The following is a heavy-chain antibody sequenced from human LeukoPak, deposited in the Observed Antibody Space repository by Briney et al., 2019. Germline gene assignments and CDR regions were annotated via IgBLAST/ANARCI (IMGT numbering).Heavy chain of an antibody. J-gene: IGHJ4*02. CDR3: AKDPRGATRGHFDY. CDR1: GFTFSSYA. V-gene: IGHV3-23*01. D-gene: IGHD1-26*01. Sequence: PGGSLRLSCAASGFTFSSYAMSWVRQAPGKGLEWVSAISGSGGSTYYADSVKGRFTISRDNSKNTLYLQMNSLRAEDTAVHYCAKDPRGATRGHFDYWGQGTPVTVSS. CDR2: ISGSGGST.